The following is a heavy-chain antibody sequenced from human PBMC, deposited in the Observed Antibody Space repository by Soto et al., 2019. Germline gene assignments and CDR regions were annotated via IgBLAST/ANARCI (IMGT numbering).Heavy chain of an antibody. CDR3: AKDLRYYGSGTPRSYGMDV. D-gene: IGHD3-10*01. CDR1: GFTFSSYG. CDR2: ISYDGSNK. Sequence: GGSLRLSCAASGFTFSSYGMHWVRQAPGKGLEWVAVISYDGSNKYYADSVKGRLTISRDNSKNTLYLQMNSLRAEDTAVYYCAKDLRYYGSGTPRSYGMDVWGQGTTVTVSS. J-gene: IGHJ6*02. V-gene: IGHV3-30*18.